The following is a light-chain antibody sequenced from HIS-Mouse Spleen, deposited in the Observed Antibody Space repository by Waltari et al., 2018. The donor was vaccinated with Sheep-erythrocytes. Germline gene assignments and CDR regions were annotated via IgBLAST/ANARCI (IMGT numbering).Light chain of an antibody. CDR2: DVS. CDR1: SSDVGDYNY. CDR3: CSYAGSYTFVV. Sequence: QSALTQPRSVSGSPGQSVTISCTGTSSDVGDYNYVSWYQQHPGKAPKLMIYDVSKRPSGCPDRFSGSKSGNTASLTISGLQAEDEADYYCCSYAGSYTFVVFGGGTKLTVL. J-gene: IGLJ2*01. V-gene: IGLV2-11*01.